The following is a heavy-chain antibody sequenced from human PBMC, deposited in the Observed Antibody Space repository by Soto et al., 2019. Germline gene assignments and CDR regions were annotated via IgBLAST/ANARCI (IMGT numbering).Heavy chain of an antibody. J-gene: IGHJ6*02. CDR2: IYQSGTT. V-gene: IGHV4-30-2*01. D-gene: IGHD1-7*01. Sequence: QLQLQETGSGLVRPSETLSLTCAVSGDSINRGDYSWNWIRQPPGKGLEWIGNIYQSGTTSYNPSLKSRLTISIDTSENQFSLRLTSVTAADSAVYYCARLSPTTYYGMDVWGQGTTVTVSS. CDR3: ARLSPTTYYGMDV. CDR1: GDSINRGDYS.